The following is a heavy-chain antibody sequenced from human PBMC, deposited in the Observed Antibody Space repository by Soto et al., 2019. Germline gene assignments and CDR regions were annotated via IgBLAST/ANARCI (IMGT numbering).Heavy chain of an antibody. Sequence: PSETLSLTCTVSGGSISSYYWTWIRQPPGKGLEWIGFMYNSGSTHYNPSLKSRVTISLDTSKNQFSLNLRSVTAADTAVYYCASMGYHYGSGSYPLDYWGQGTLVTGSS. CDR2: MYNSGST. J-gene: IGHJ4*02. CDR1: GGSISSYY. V-gene: IGHV4-59*08. D-gene: IGHD3-10*01. CDR3: ASMGYHYGSGSYPLDY.